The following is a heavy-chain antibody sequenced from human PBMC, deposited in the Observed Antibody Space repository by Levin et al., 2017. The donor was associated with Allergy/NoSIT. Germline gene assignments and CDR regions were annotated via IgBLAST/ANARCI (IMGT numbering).Heavy chain of an antibody. CDR2: ISGSGEST. J-gene: IGHJ2*01. CDR3: AKDSLHEEVSANFWYFDL. D-gene: IGHD2-15*01. CDR1: GLTFSRYA. Sequence: PGESLKISCAASGLTFSRYAVNWVGRAPGKGLEWVSVISGSGESTYYADSVKGRFTLSRDNSKNTVFLQMNSLRVEDTAIYYCAKDSLHEEVSANFWYFDLWGRGTQVTVSS. V-gene: IGHV3-23*01.